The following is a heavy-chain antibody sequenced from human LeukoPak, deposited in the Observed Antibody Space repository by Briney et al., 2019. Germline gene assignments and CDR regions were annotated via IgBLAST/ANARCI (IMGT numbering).Heavy chain of an antibody. CDR3: AREGIYYYVSGSYYKYFDY. Sequence: ASQKVSCKASVYPFTSYGISWMRQAPGQGLEWMGWISAYTGNTNYAQKLQGRVTMTTDTSTSTAYMELRSLRSDDTAVYYGAREGIYYYVSGSYYKYFDYWGQGTLVTVSS. CDR1: VYPFTSYG. D-gene: IGHD3-10*01. V-gene: IGHV1-18*04. CDR2: ISAYTGNT. J-gene: IGHJ4*02.